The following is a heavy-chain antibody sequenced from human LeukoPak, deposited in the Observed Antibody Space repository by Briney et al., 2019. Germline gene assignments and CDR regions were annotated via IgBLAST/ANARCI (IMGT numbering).Heavy chain of an antibody. CDR3: ARAITYYDFWSGYYHYYYYMDV. J-gene: IGHJ6*03. CDR1: GFTFSTHI. Sequence: GGSLRLSCTGSGFTFSTHIMSWVRQAPGKGLEWVSFISATGPHTYYADSVKGRFTISRDNAKNSLYLQMNSLRAEDTAVYYCARAITYYDFWSGYYHYYYYMDVWGKGTTVTVSS. D-gene: IGHD3-3*01. CDR2: ISATGPHT. V-gene: IGHV3-21*01.